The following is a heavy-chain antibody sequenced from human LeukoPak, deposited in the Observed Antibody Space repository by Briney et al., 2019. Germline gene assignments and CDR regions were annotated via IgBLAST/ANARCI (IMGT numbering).Heavy chain of an antibody. CDR1: GFTFRTYD. D-gene: IGHD6-13*01. CDR2: ISSDGNTK. Sequence: GGSLRLSCAASGFTFRTYDIHWVRQAPGKGLEWVALISSDGNTKHYADSVKGRFTVSRDNSKNTLYLQMNSLRAEDTAIYYCAKIPSSWYYFDYWGQGTLVTVSS. V-gene: IGHV3-30-3*02. CDR3: AKIPSSWYYFDY. J-gene: IGHJ4*02.